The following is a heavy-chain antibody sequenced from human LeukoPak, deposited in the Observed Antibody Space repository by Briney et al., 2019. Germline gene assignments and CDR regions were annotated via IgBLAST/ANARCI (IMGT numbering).Heavy chain of an antibody. V-gene: IGHV3-74*01. CDR1: GFTFSSYW. J-gene: IGHJ1*01. D-gene: IGHD3-3*01. CDR3: ARVKYDFWSGYSFRH. Sequence: PGGSLRLSCAASGFTFSSYWMHWVRQAPGKGLVWVSRINSDGSSTSYADSVKGRFTISRDNAKNTLYLQMNSLRAEDTAVYYCARVKYDFWSGYSFRHWGQGTLVTVSS. CDR2: INSDGSST.